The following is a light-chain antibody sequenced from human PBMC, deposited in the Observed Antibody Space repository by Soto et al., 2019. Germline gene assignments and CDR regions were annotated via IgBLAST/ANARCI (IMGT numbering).Light chain of an antibody. J-gene: IGKJ3*01. CDR2: AAF. Sequence: DIQMTQSPSSLSASVGDRVTITCRASQSISHYLNWYQQIPGKAPNLLIYAAFALQSGVPSRFSGSGFGKDFTLTISSLQPEDFATYYCQQYYNNTRTFGPGTKVDI. V-gene: IGKV1-39*01. CDR3: QQYYNNTRT. CDR1: QSISHY.